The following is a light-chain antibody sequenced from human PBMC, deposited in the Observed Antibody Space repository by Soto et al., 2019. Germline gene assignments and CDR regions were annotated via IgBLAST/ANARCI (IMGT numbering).Light chain of an antibody. J-gene: IGKJ1*01. CDR3: QNYNIAPSWP. CDR2: DAS. Sequence: DIQMTQSPSTLSASVGDIVTITCRASQSISSWLAWYQQKPGKAPKLLIYDASSLESGVPSRFSSSGSGTDFTPTISSLQPEDVATYYCQNYNIAPSWPFGQGTKVDIK. V-gene: IGKV1-5*01. CDR1: QSISSW.